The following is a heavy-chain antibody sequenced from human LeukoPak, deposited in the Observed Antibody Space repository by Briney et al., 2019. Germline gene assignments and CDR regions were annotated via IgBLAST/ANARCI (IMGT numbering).Heavy chain of an antibody. Sequence: PGGSLRLSCAASGFTFNSYAMHWVRQAPGKGLEWVAVISYDGSNKYYADSVKGRFTISRDNSKNTLYLQMNSLRAEDTAVYYCARDWGVYYYDSSGYYGYWGQGTLVTVSS. CDR1: GFTFNSYA. D-gene: IGHD3-22*01. CDR2: ISYDGSNK. J-gene: IGHJ4*02. V-gene: IGHV3-30-3*01. CDR3: ARDWGVYYYDSSGYYGY.